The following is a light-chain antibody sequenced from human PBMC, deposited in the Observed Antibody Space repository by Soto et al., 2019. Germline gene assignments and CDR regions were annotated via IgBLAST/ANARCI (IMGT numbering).Light chain of an antibody. V-gene: IGKV3-20*01. CDR3: QQYGNSPSLT. CDR1: QSISSSY. CDR2: RAS. J-gene: IGKJ4*01. Sequence: EIVLTQSPGTLSLSPGERATLSCRASQSISSSYFAWYQQKPGQAPRLLIYRASNRATSIPDRFSGSGSGTDFTLTSSRLEPEDSAVYYCQQYGNSPSLTFGGGTKVEI.